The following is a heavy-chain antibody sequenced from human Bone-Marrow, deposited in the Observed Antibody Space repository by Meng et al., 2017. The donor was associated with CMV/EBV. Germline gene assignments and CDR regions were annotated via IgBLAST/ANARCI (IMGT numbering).Heavy chain of an antibody. CDR3: APGFRSWSGSYSS. J-gene: IGHJ4*02. D-gene: IGHD1-26*01. V-gene: IGHV4-34*01. Sequence: QVPLQQVGAGLFKPSETLALTCSVYGAPFSGYWSWVRQPPGKGLEWLGEITHSGSTHYNVSLKSRVTITIDTSKNQFSLKLSAVTATDTAVYYCAPGFRSWSGSYSSWGQGTLVTVSS. CDR2: ITHSGST. CDR1: GAPFSGY.